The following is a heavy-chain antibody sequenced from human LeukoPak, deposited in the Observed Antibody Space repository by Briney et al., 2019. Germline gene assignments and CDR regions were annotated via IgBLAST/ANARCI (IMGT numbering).Heavy chain of an antibody. CDR1: GFIFSGSS. Sequence: GGSLRLSCAASGFIFSGSSMHWVRQAPGKGLEWVSFIRFDATNKYYTASVKGRFTISRDNSNNTLFLQLNDLRTEDTATYFCAKEQYPGYFDYWGQGTLVTVSS. J-gene: IGHJ4*02. CDR2: IRFDATNK. CDR3: AKEQYPGYFDY. D-gene: IGHD2/OR15-2a*01. V-gene: IGHV3-30*02.